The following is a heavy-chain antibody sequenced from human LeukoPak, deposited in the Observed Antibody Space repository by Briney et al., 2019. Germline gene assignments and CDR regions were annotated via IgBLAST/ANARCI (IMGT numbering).Heavy chain of an antibody. CDR3: ARGLTTVTFDC. Sequence: ASVKVSCKASGYTFTGSYLHWVRQPPGQGLEWMGWINPNSGATNYARQFQGRVTMTRDTSISTAYMELSRLRSDDTAAYHCARGLTTVTFDCWGQGTLVTVTS. J-gene: IGHJ4*02. CDR2: INPNSGAT. D-gene: IGHD4-17*01. CDR1: GYTFTGSY. V-gene: IGHV1-2*02.